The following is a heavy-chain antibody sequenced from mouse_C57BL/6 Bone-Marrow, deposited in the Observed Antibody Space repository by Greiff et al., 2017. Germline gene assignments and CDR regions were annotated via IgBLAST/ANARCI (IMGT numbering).Heavy chain of an antibody. CDR3: ARSKDYYGSRYFDV. Sequence: QVQLKESGAELARPGASVKLSCKASGYTFTSYGISWVKQRTGQGLEWIGEIYPRSGNTSYNEKFKGKATLTAEKSSSTAYMELRSLTSEDSAVYFCARSKDYYGSRYFDVWGTGTTVTVSS. CDR2: IYPRSGNT. V-gene: IGHV1-81*01. J-gene: IGHJ1*03. D-gene: IGHD1-1*01. CDR1: GYTFTSYG.